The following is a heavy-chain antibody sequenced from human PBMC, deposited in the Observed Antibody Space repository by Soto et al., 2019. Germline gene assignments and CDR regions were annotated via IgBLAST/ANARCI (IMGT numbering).Heavy chain of an antibody. V-gene: IGHV4-59*01. J-gene: IGHJ5*02. CDR2: IYYAGRT. D-gene: IGHD6-19*01. CDR3: ARDPGYSSSPANWFDP. Sequence: SETLSLTCTVSGGSMRSYYWTWIRQPPGKGLEWIGYIYYAGRTNYNPSPKSRLTISVDTSKNQFSLRLGSVTAADTAVYYCARDPGYSSSPANWFDPWGQGTLVTVSS. CDR1: GGSMRSYY.